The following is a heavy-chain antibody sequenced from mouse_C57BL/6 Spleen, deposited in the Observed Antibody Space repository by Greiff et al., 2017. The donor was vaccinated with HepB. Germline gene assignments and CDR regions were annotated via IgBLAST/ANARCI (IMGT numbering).Heavy chain of an antibody. J-gene: IGHJ3*01. CDR3: ARGGIYYDYDGAY. D-gene: IGHD2-4*01. Sequence: VKLMESGAELARPGASVKLSCKASGYTFTSYGISWVKQRTGQGLEWIGEIYPRSGNTYYNEKFKGKATLTADKSSSTAYMELRSLTSEDSAVYFCARGGIYYDYDGAYWGQGTLVTVSA. CDR1: GYTFTSYG. CDR2: IYPRSGNT. V-gene: IGHV1-81*01.